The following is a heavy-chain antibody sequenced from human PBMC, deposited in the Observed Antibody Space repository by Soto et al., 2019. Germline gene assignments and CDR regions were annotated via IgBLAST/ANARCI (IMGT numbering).Heavy chain of an antibody. D-gene: IGHD4-17*01. Sequence: ASVKVSCKASGGTFSSYAISWVRQAPGQGLEWMGGIIPIFGTANYAQKFQGRVTITADESTSTAYMELSSLRSEDTAVYYCAAGMTTVTTSGYWGQGTLVTVS. CDR3: AAGMTTVTTSGY. J-gene: IGHJ4*02. V-gene: IGHV1-69*13. CDR1: GGTFSSYA. CDR2: IIPIFGTA.